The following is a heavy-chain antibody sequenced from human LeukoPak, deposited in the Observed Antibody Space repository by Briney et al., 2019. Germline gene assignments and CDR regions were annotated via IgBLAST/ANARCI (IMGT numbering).Heavy chain of an antibody. D-gene: IGHD2-2*01. J-gene: IGHJ1*01. CDR1: GYTFTGYY. V-gene: IGHV1-2*02. Sequence: ASAKVCCKAAGYTFTGYYMHWVRQAPGQGLEWMGWINPNSGGTNYAQKFQGRVTMTRDTSISPAYMELSRLRSDDTAVYYSARVAVVVVPAAIWDPKRSEYFQDWGQGTLVTVSS. CDR2: INPNSGGT. CDR3: ARVAVVVVPAAIWDPKRSEYFQD.